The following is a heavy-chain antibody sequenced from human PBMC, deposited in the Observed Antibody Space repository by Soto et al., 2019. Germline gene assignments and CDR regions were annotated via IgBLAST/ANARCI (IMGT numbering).Heavy chain of an antibody. CDR2: MNIDGTNT. CDR1: GFTFSRYW. D-gene: IGHD3-16*01. Sequence: EVQLVESGGGLVQAGGSLRLSCAVSGFTFSRYWMHWFRQDPGNGLVWVSSMNIDGTNTQYADSVRGRFTVSRDNAKSTVYLQMISLRSEETAVYYCAKDLLWGQSDYWGQGTLVVVSS. CDR3: AKDLLWGQSDY. J-gene: IGHJ4*02. V-gene: IGHV3-74*01.